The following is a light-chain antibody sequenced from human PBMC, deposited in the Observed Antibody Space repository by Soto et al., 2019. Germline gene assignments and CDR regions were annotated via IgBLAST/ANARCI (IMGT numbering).Light chain of an antibody. CDR2: GAS. J-gene: IGKJ5*01. CDR1: QSVSSN. Sequence: IVMPQSPANLSLSPGQRANQSRRASQSVSSNLAWYRQKPGQAPRLLINGASTRATGIPARFGGSGSGTEFTLTISSLQSEDLAVYYCQQYSYWPLTFGQGTRLEI. CDR3: QQYSYWPLT. V-gene: IGKV3-15*01.